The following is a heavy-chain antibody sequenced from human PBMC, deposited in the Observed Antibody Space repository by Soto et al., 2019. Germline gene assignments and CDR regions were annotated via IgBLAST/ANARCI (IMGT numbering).Heavy chain of an antibody. CDR3: ASTPYYYDSSGYPRPFAY. Sequence: ETLSLTCAVYGGSFSGYYWSWIRQPPGKGLEWIGEINHSGSTNYNPSLKSRVTISVDTSKNQFSLKLSSVTAADTAVYYCASTPYYYDSSGYPRPFAYWGQGTLVTVSS. CDR1: GGSFSGYY. D-gene: IGHD3-22*01. CDR2: INHSGST. J-gene: IGHJ4*02. V-gene: IGHV4-34*01.